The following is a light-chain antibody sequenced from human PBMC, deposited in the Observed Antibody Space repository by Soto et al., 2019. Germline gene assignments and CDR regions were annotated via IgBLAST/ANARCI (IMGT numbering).Light chain of an antibody. CDR3: SSVAGINIL. Sequence: QSVLTQPPSASGSPGQSVTLSCTGTSSDVGAYNYVSWYQQHLGKAPKLMISEVNKRPSGVPDRFSGSKSGNTASLTVSGLHAEDAADYYCSSVAGINILFGTGTKVTVL. J-gene: IGLJ1*01. CDR1: SSDVGAYNY. V-gene: IGLV2-8*01. CDR2: EVN.